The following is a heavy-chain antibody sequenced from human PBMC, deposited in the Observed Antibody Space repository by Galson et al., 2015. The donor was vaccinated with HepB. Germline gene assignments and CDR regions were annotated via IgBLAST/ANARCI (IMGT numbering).Heavy chain of an antibody. D-gene: IGHD4-17*01. CDR2: INPNSGGT. CDR1: GYTFTGYY. V-gene: IGHV1-2*02. J-gene: IGHJ4*02. CDR3: ARGDYGDCFDS. Sequence: SVKVSCKASGYTFTGYYMHWVRQAPGQGLEWVGWINPNSGGTNYAQSFQGRVTMTRDTSISTAYMELSRLRSDDTAVYFCARGDYGDCFDSWGQGTLVTVSS.